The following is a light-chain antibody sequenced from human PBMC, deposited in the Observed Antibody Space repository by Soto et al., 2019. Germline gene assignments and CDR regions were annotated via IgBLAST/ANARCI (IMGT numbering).Light chain of an antibody. CDR3: QQTYSIPLT. CDR2: AAS. V-gene: IGKV1-12*01. J-gene: IGKJ4*02. CDR1: QGISSW. Sequence: DLQMTQSPSSMSESVCDRVTIIFRASQGISSWLAWYQQKPGKAPKLLIHAASSLQSGVPSTFSASGSGTDFTLTISSLQPEDFATYYCQQTYSIPLTFGGGTKVDIK.